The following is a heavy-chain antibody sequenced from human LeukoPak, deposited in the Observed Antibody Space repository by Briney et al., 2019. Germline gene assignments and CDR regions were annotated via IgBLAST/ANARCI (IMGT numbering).Heavy chain of an antibody. J-gene: IGHJ4*02. V-gene: IGHV1-18*01. CDR1: GYTFTSYG. CDR2: ISAYNGNT. Sequence: ASVRVSCKASGYTFTSYGISWVRQAPGQGLEWMGWISAYNGNTNYAQKLQGRVTITTATSTSTASLQFRTLRSDVTAVYFCARDFLMAAAGTIHYCGQGTLVTVSS. D-gene: IGHD6-13*01. CDR3: ARDFLMAAAGTIHY.